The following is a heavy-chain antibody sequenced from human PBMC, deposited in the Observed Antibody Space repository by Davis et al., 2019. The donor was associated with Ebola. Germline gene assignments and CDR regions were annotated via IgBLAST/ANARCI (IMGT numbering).Heavy chain of an antibody. CDR3: AKDPFGGDGYNTPNWFDP. V-gene: IGHV3-23*01. CDR2: ISGSGGST. Sequence: PGGSLRLSCAASGFTFSSYAMSWVRQAPGKGLEWVSAISGSGGSTYYADSVKGRFTISRDNSKNTLYLQMNSLRAEDTAVYYCAKDPFGGDGYNTPNWFDPWGQGTLVTVSS. D-gene: IGHD5-24*01. J-gene: IGHJ5*02. CDR1: GFTFSSYA.